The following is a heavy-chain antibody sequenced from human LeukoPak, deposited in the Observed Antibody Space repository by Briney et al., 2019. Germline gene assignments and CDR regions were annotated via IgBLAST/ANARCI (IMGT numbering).Heavy chain of an antibody. J-gene: IGHJ4*02. CDR1: GYTFTSYG. D-gene: IGHD3-10*01. Sequence: ASVKVSCKASGYTFTSYGISWVRQAPGQGLEWMGWISAYNGNTNYAQKLQGRVTMTTDTSTSTAYMELRSLRSDDTAVYCCARVGGLLWFGELLYYFDYWGQGTLVTVSS. CDR2: ISAYNGNT. V-gene: IGHV1-18*01. CDR3: ARVGGLLWFGELLYYFDY.